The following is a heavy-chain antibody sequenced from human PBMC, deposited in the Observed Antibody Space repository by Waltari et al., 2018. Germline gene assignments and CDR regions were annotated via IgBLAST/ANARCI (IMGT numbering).Heavy chain of an antibody. J-gene: IGHJ4*02. Sequence: QVQLQESGPGLVKPSETLSLTCTVSGGSISSHYWSWIRQPPGKGLEWIGYIYYSGGTNYNPPLKSRVTISVDTSKNPCSLKLSSVTAADTAVYYGARGHYDFWSGPFDYWGQGTLVTVSS. V-gene: IGHV4-59*11. CDR1: GGSISSHY. D-gene: IGHD3-3*01. CDR3: ARGHYDFWSGPFDY. CDR2: IYYSGGT.